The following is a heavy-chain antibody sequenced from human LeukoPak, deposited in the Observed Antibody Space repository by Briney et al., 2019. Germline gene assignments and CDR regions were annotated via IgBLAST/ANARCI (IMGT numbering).Heavy chain of an antibody. J-gene: IGHJ4*02. CDR1: GFTFSSYA. Sequence: GGSLRLSCAASGFTFSSYAMSWVRQAPGKGLEWVSAISGSGGNTYYADSVKGRFTISRDNSKNTLYLQMNSLRAEDTAVYYCAKGWQRSRYQLLQGYYFDYWGQGTLVTVSS. V-gene: IGHV3-23*01. CDR3: AKGWQRSRYQLLQGYYFDY. D-gene: IGHD2-2*01. CDR2: ISGSGGNT.